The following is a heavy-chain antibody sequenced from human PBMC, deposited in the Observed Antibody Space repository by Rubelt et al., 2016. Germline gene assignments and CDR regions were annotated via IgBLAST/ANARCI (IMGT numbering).Heavy chain of an antibody. V-gene: IGHV4-34*01. CDR1: GGSFRDYY. Sequence: QVQLQQWGAGLLKPSETLSLTCAVYGGSFRDYYWSWIRQPPGKGLEWIGEINHSGTTNYNPSLKSRVTISVDTSKKYFSRGLTSVTAADPAVYYCASTGDDTTMRFDNWGQGTLVTVSS. J-gene: IGHJ4*02. D-gene: IGHD5-18*01. CDR3: ASTGDDTTMRFDN. CDR2: INHSGTT.